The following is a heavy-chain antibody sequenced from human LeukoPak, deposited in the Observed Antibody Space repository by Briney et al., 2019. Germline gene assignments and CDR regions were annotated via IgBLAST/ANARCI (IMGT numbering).Heavy chain of an antibody. V-gene: IGHV3-11*01. J-gene: IGHJ4*02. CDR1: GFPFTDYY. D-gene: IGHD3-22*01. CDR2: ISRGGRNI. CDR3: AKDLRADYYDSSGYYATFFDY. Sequence: GGSLRLSCAASGFPFTDYYMNWIRQTPGKGLDWVPYISRGGRNIHYADSVKGRFTISWDNAKNSLSLQMNSLRAEDTAVYYCAKDLRADYYDSSGYYATFFDYWGQGTLVTVSS.